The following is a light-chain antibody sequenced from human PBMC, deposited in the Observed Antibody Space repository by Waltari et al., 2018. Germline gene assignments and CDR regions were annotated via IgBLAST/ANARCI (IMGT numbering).Light chain of an antibody. V-gene: IGKV1-39*01. J-gene: IGKJ1*01. Sequence: DIQMTQSPSSLSASVGDRVTITCRASQSTTNYLNWYQQKPGKAPNLLIYGASSLHTEVPSRFSGSGSGTDFALTISSLQPEDFATYYCQQSYSKPWTFGQGTKVDIK. CDR3: QQSYSKPWT. CDR1: QSTTNY. CDR2: GAS.